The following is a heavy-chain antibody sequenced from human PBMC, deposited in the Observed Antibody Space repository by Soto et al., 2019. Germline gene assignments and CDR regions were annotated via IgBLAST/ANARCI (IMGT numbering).Heavy chain of an antibody. V-gene: IGHV3-30*18. J-gene: IGHJ6*02. D-gene: IGHD2-2*01. Sequence: PGGSLRLSCAASGFTFSSYGMHWVRQAPGKXLEWVAVISYDGSNKYYADSVKGRFTISRDNSKNTLYLQMNSLRAEDTAVYYCAKDVSRYCSSTSCYLKYGMDVWGQGTTVTVSS. CDR3: AKDVSRYCSSTSCYLKYGMDV. CDR1: GFTFSSYG. CDR2: ISYDGSNK.